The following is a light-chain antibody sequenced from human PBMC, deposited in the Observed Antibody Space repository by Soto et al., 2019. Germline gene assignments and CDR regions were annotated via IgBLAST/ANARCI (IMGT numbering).Light chain of an antibody. CDR1: QSVSSSY. CDR2: GAS. V-gene: IGKV3-20*01. J-gene: IGKJ3*01. CDR3: HQYDSSLFP. Sequence: EIVLTQSPGTLSLSPGERATLSCSASQSVSSSYLSCYQQKPGQAPRLLIYGASSRATGIPDRFSGSGSGTDLTHTISRLERKDFEVYFCHQYDSSLFPFGPATNVDFK.